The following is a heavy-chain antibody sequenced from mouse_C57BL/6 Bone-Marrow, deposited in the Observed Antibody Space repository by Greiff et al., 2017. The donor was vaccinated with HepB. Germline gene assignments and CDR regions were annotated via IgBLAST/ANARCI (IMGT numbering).Heavy chain of an antibody. V-gene: IGHV1-77*01. CDR1: GYTFTDYY. D-gene: IGHD2-4*01. CDR3: TYDYDPWFAY. J-gene: IGHJ3*01. Sequence: QVQLQQSGAELVKPGASVKISCKASGYTFTDYYINWVKQRPGQGLEWIGKIGPGSGSTYYNEKFKGKATLTADKSSSTAYMQLSRLTSEDSAVYFCTYDYDPWFAYWGQGTLVTVSA. CDR2: IGPGSGST.